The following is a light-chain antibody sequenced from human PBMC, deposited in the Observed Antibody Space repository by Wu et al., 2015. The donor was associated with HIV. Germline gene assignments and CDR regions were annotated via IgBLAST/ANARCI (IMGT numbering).Light chain of an antibody. V-gene: IGKV3-15*01. CDR3: QRYNEWPA. Sequence: MVMTQSPATLSVSPGERATLSCRASKNVESDLVWYQQKPGQAPKIIIYGASTRATGIPARFSGSGSGTEFTLTINSVQSEDFAVYICQRYNEWPAFGQGTKVEIK. CDR2: GAS. CDR1: KNVESD. J-gene: IGKJ1*01.